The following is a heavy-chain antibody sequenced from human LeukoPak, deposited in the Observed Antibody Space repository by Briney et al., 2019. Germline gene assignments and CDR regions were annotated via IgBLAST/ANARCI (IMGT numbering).Heavy chain of an antibody. D-gene: IGHD2-21*01. CDR1: GGSFSGYY. J-gene: IGHJ4*02. CDR3: ARDVVVIASYFDY. CDR2: INHSGST. V-gene: IGHV4-34*01. Sequence: SETLSLTCAVYGGSFSGYYWSWIRQPPGKGLEWIGEINHSGSTNYNPSLKSRVTISVDTSENQFSLKLSSVTAADTAVYYCARDVVVIASYFDYWGQGTLVTVSS.